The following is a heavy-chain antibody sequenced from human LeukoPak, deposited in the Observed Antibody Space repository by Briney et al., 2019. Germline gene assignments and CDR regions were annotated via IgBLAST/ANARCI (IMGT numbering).Heavy chain of an antibody. CDR1: GGSISSYY. CDR2: IYYSGST. D-gene: IGHD2/OR15-2a*01. Sequence: SETLSLTCTVSGGSISSYYWSWIRQPPGKGLEWIGYIYYSGSTNYNPSLKSRVTISVDTSKNQFSLKLSSVTAADTAVYYCATVPLTLLRPDYWGQGTLVTVSS. V-gene: IGHV4-59*01. J-gene: IGHJ4*02. CDR3: ATVPLTLLRPDY.